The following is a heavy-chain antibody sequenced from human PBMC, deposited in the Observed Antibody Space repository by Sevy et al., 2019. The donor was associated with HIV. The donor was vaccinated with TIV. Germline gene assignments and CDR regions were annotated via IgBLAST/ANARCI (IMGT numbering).Heavy chain of an antibody. J-gene: IGHJ4*02. V-gene: IGHV3-30-3*01. CDR3: TRDAADSIAWSPSDY. CDR2: ISSAGSNK. D-gene: IGHD6-19*01. Sequence: GQSLKISCAASGLTFSSHAMHWVRQAPGKGLEWVAVISSAGSNKYYADSVKGRFTISRDNPKNTLYLQMNSLRPEDTAVYYCTRDAADSIAWSPSDYWGQGTLVTVSS. CDR1: GLTFSSHA.